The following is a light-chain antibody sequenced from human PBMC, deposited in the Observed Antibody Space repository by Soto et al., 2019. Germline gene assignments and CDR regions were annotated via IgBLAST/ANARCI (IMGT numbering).Light chain of an antibody. J-gene: IGLJ1*01. CDR2: DVT. CDR3: SSYTTSNTRQIV. V-gene: IGLV2-14*03. Sequence: QSVLTQPASVSGSPGQSITISCTGTSSDVGGYNYVSWYQHHPGKAPKLIIYDVTNRPLGVSNPFSGSKSGNTASLTIPGLQPEDEADYYCSSYTTSNTRQIVFGTGTKVTVL. CDR1: SSDVGGYNY.